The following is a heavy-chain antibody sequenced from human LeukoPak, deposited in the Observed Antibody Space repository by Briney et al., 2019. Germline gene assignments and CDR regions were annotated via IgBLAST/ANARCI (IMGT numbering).Heavy chain of an antibody. J-gene: IGHJ4*02. V-gene: IGHV3-23*01. CDR2: ISGSGDRT. CDR3: AKKVPANWGSYFDY. CDR1: GFTFSIYA. D-gene: IGHD7-27*01. Sequence: GGSLRLSCAASGFTFSIYAMSWVPQAPGKGLEWVSAISGSGDRTYSTDSVKGRFTISRDNSKNTLYLQMNSLRAEDTAVYYCAKKVPANWGSYFDYWGQGTLVTVSS.